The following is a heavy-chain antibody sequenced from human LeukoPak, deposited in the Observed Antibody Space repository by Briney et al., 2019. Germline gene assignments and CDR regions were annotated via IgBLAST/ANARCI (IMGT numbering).Heavy chain of an antibody. D-gene: IGHD6-13*01. CDR2: ISSSGSTI. V-gene: IGHV3-48*03. J-gene: IGHJ6*04. CDR1: GFTFSSYE. CDR3: ARDHAAAGHYYGMDV. Sequence: GGSLRLSCAASGFTFSSYEMNWVRQAPGKGLEWVSYISSSGSTIYYADSVKGRFTISRDNAKNSLYLQMNSLRAEDTAVYYCARDHAAAGHYYGMDVWGEGTTVTVSS.